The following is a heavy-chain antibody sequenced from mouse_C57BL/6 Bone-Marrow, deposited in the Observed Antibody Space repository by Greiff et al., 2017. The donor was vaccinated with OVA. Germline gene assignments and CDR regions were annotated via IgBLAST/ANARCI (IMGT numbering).Heavy chain of an antibody. V-gene: IGHV14-3*01. CDR2: IDTANGNT. CDR1: GFNIKNTY. CDR3: AEGYYGSEAWFAY. D-gene: IGHD1-1*01. Sequence: EVKLMESVAELVRPGASVKLSCTASGFNIKNTYMPWVKQRPEQGLEWIGRIDTANGNTKYAPKFQGKATITADTSSNTAYLQLSSLTSEDTAIYYCAEGYYGSEAWFAYWGQGTLVTVSA. J-gene: IGHJ3*01.